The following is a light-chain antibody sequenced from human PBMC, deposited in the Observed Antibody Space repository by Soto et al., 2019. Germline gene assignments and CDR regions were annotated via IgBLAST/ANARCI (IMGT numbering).Light chain of an antibody. CDR2: KAS. Sequence: IRMTQSPSSFSASTGDRVTITCRASQTISSWLAWYQQKPGKAPKLLIYKASTLKSGVPSRFSGSGYGTEFTLTISSLQPDDFATYYCQHYNSYPEAFGQGTKVDI. CDR3: QHYNSYPEA. V-gene: IGKV1-5*03. J-gene: IGKJ1*01. CDR1: QTISSW.